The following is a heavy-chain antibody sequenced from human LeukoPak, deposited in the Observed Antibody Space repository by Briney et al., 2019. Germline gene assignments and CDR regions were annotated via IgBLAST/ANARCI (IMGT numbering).Heavy chain of an antibody. CDR2: IIPIFGTA. CDR1: GGTFSSYA. J-gene: IGHJ5*02. D-gene: IGHD3-10*01. Sequence: SVKVSCKASGGTFSSYAISWVRQAPGQGLEWMGGIIPIFGTANYAQKFQDRVTITADESTSTAYMELSSLRSEDTAVYYCAREGFAVYNWFDPWGQGTLVTVSS. CDR3: AREGFAVYNWFDP. V-gene: IGHV1-69*13.